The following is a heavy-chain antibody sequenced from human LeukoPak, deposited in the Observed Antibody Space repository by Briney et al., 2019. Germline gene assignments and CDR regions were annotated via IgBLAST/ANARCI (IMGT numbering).Heavy chain of an antibody. CDR2: ISSSGSTI. J-gene: IGHJ4*02. CDR1: RFAFRTYE. V-gene: IGHV3-48*03. CDR3: ARESRAGYDYVWESYRYTGLDY. D-gene: IGHD3-16*02. Sequence: PGGSLRLSCAASRFAFRTYEMNWVRQAPGKGLEWGSYISSSGSTIYYADSVKGRFTISRDNAKNSLYLQMNSLRAEDTAVYYCARESRAGYDYVWESYRYTGLDYWGQGTLVTVSS.